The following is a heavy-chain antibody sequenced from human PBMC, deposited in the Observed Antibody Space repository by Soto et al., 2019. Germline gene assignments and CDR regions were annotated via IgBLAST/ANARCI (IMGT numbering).Heavy chain of an antibody. D-gene: IGHD3-16*01. V-gene: IGHV4-61*01. CDR1: GGSVSTTSSY. CDR2: IHYSGST. CDR3: ARAWGHLYFDY. Sequence: SETLSLTCTVSGGSVSTTSSYWSLIRQPPGKGLEWIGYIHYSGSTNYNPSLKSRVTISVDTSKNQFSLKLSSVTAADTAVYYCARAWGHLYFDYWGQGTLVTSPQ. J-gene: IGHJ4*02.